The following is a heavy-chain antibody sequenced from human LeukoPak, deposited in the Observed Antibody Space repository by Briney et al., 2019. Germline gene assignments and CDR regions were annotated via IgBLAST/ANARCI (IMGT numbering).Heavy chain of an antibody. Sequence: GGSLRLSCAVSGFTVSNDYMSWVRQAPGKGLEWVSGISGSADITDYADSVKGRFTISRDNSKNTLYLQMNSLRAEDTAVYYCAKDLYYFGSGSHDYWGQGTLVTVSS. CDR3: AKDLYYFGSGSHDY. V-gene: IGHV3-23*01. CDR1: GFTVSNDY. CDR2: ISGSADIT. J-gene: IGHJ4*02. D-gene: IGHD3-10*01.